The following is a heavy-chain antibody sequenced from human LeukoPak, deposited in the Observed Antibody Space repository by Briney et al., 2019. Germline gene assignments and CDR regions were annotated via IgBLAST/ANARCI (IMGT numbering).Heavy chain of an antibody. CDR2: ISAYNGNT. V-gene: IGHV1-18*01. CDR1: GYTFTSYG. CDR3: ARPNYYGSGSYDAFDI. D-gene: IGHD3-10*01. Sequence: ASVKVSCKASGYTFTSYGIRWVRQAPGQGLEWMGWISAYNGNTNYAQKLQGRVTMTTDTSTSTAYMELRSLRSDDTAVYYCARPNYYGSGSYDAFDIWGQGTMITVSS. J-gene: IGHJ3*02.